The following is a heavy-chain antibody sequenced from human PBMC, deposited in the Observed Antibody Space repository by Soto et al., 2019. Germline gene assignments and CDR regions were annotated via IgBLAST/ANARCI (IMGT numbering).Heavy chain of an antibody. CDR3: AKDAIAAAGTHYYYYMDV. CDR2: ISWNSGSI. V-gene: IGHV3-9*01. D-gene: IGHD6-13*01. Sequence: GGSLRLSCAASGFTFDDYAMHWVRQAPGKGLEWVSGISWNSGSIGYADSVKGRFTISRDNAKNSLYLQINSLRDDDTVLYYCAKDAIAAAGTHYYYYMDVWGKGTTVTVSS. J-gene: IGHJ6*03. CDR1: GFTFDDYA.